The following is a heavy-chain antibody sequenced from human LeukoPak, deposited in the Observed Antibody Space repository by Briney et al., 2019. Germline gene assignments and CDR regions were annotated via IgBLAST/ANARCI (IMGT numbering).Heavy chain of an antibody. J-gene: IGHJ4*02. D-gene: IGHD3-22*01. Sequence: GASVKVSCKASGYTFSSYDINWVRQAAGQGLEWMGWINTNTGNPTYAQGFTGRFVFSLDTSVSTAYLQISSLKAEDTAVHYCARDRDYYDSSGYYELHDYWGQGTLVTVSS. CDR1: GYTFSSYD. V-gene: IGHV7-4-1*02. CDR3: ARDRDYYDSSGYYELHDY. CDR2: INTNTGNP.